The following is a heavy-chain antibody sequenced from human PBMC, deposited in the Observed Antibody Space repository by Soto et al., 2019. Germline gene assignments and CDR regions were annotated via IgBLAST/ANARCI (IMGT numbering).Heavy chain of an antibody. V-gene: IGHV5-51*01. J-gene: IGHJ3*02. CDR3: GTPSETDAFDI. CDR1: GYSFTSYW. Sequence: ASLKISCKGCGYSFTSYWIGWVRQMPGKGLEWMGIIYPGDSDTRYSPSFQGQVTISADKSISTAYLQWSSLKASDTAMYYCGTPSETDAFDIWGQGTMVTGSS. CDR2: IYPGDSDT.